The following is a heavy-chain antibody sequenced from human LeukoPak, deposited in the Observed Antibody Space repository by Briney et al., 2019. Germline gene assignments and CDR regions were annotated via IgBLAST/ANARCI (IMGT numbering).Heavy chain of an antibody. D-gene: IGHD6-13*01. CDR2: INPNSGGT. CDR1: GYTFTGYY. CDR3: ARDRSSWYAFDI. Sequence: ASVKVSCKASGYTFTGYYMHWVRQAPGQGLEWMGWINPNSGGTNYAQKFQGRVTMTRDMSTSTVYMELSSLRSEDTAVYYCARDRSSWYAFDIWGQGTMVTVSS. J-gene: IGHJ3*02. V-gene: IGHV1-2*02.